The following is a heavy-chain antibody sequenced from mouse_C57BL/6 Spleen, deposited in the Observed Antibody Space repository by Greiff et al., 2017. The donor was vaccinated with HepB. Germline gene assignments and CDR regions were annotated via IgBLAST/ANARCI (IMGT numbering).Heavy chain of an antibody. Sequence: DVQLVESGGGLVKPGGSLKLSCAASGFTFSDYGMHWVRQAPEKGLEWVAYISSSSSTIYYADTVKGRFTISRDNAKNTLCLQMTSLRSEDTAMYYCARDDYVNYFDYWGQGTTLTVSS. V-gene: IGHV5-17*01. J-gene: IGHJ2*01. CDR2: ISSSSSTI. D-gene: IGHD2-13*01. CDR1: GFTFSDYG. CDR3: ARDDYVNYFDY.